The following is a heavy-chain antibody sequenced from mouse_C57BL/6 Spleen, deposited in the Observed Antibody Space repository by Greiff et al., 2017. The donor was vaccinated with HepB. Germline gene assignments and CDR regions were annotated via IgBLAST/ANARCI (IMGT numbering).Heavy chain of an antibody. D-gene: IGHD1-1*01. V-gene: IGHV1-18*01. J-gene: IGHJ1*03. CDR3: ARSNYYGPLWYFDV. CDR1: GYTFTDYN. CDR2: INPNNGGT. Sequence: EVQLQQSGPELVKPGASVKIPCKASGYTFTDYNMDWVKQSHGKSLEWIGDINPNNGGTIYNQKFKGKATLTVDKSSSTAYMELRSLTSEDTAVYYCARSNYYGPLWYFDVWGTGTTVTVSS.